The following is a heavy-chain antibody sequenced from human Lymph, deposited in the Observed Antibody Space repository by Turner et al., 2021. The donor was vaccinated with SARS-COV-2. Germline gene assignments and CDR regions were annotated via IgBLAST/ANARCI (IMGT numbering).Heavy chain of an antibody. CDR2: TIPIFGIA. CDR1: GGTFSTYA. D-gene: IGHD1-1*01. Sequence: QVQLVQSGAEVKKPGSSVKVSCKASGGTFSTYAISWVRQAPGQGLEWLGGTIPIFGIANDAQKFQGRVTITADKCTSTAYMELSSLRSEDTAVYYCARDATGPLGYWGRGTLVTVSS. V-gene: IGHV1-69*10. CDR3: ARDATGPLGY. J-gene: IGHJ4*02.